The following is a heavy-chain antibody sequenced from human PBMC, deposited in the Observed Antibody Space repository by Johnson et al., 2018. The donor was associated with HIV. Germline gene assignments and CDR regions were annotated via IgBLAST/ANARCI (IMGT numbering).Heavy chain of an antibody. V-gene: IGHV3-23*04. CDR3: AKVSGGGIVRWDI. D-gene: IGHD3-10*01. Sequence: MQLVESGGGLVQPGRSLRLSCAASGFTFDDYAMHWVHQAPGKGLEWVSGISGSGGSTYYADSVKGRFTISRDNSKNTLYLQMNSLRAEDTAVYYCAKVSGGGIVRWDIWGQGTMVTVSS. CDR2: ISGSGGST. J-gene: IGHJ3*02. CDR1: GFTFDDYA.